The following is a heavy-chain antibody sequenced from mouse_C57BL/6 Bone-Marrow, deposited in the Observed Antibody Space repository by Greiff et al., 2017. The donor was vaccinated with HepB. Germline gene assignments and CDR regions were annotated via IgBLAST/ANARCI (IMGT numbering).Heavy chain of an antibody. V-gene: IGHV1-81*01. J-gene: IGHJ2*01. CDR1: GYTFTSYG. D-gene: IGHD1-1*01. CDR2: IYPRSGNT. Sequence: QVQLQQSGAELARPGASVKLSCKASGYTFTSYGISWVKQRTGQGLEWIGEIYPRSGNTYYNEKFKGKATLTAANASSTAYMELRSLTSEDSAVYFCARSRGYYGSSYDYWGQGTTLTVSS. CDR3: ARSRGYYGSSYDY.